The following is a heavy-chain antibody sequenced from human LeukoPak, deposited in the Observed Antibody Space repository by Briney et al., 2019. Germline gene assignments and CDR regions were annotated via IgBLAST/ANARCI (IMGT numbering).Heavy chain of an antibody. V-gene: IGHV3-23*01. CDR3: AKYRGFPI. Sequence: GGSLRLSCAASGFTFSSYAMSWVRQAPGKGLEWVSDINGSGGSTYYADSVKGRFTISRDNSKNTLYLQMNSLRAEDTAIYCCAKYRGFPIWGQGTLVTVSS. J-gene: IGHJ4*02. D-gene: IGHD3-10*01. CDR1: GFTFSSYA. CDR2: INGSGGST.